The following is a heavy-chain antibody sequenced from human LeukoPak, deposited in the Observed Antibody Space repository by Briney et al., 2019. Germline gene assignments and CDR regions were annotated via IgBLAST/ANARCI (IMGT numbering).Heavy chain of an antibody. CDR3: ARVGHGGPGWVDY. CDR2: ISSSSSYI. CDR1: GFTFSSYS. D-gene: IGHD4-23*01. V-gene: IGHV3-21*01. J-gene: IGHJ4*02. Sequence: PGGSLRLSCAASGFTFSSYSMNWVRQAPGKGLEWVSSISSSSSYIYYADSVKGRFTISRDNAKNSLYLQMNSLRAEDTAVYYCARVGHGGPGWVDYWGQGTLVTVSS.